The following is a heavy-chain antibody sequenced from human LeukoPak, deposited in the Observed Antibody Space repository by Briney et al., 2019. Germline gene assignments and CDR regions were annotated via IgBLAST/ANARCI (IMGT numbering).Heavy chain of an antibody. CDR3: ARVADYSNAIDY. V-gene: IGHV3-48*04. D-gene: IGHD4-11*01. Sequence: GWSLRLSCAASGFTFSSYGMSWVRQAPGKGLEWVSYISSSGSTIYYADSVKGRFTISRDNAKNSLYLQMNSLRAEDTAVYYCARVADYSNAIDYWGQGTLVTVSS. CDR1: GFTFSSYG. CDR2: ISSSGSTI. J-gene: IGHJ4*02.